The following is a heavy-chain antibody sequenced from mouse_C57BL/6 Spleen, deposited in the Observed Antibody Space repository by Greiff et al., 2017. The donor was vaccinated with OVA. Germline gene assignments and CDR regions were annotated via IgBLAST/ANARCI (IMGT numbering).Heavy chain of an antibody. CDR3: ARSWGDY. V-gene: IGHV1-50*01. J-gene: IGHJ2*01. Sequence: VQLQQPGAELVKPGASVTLSCKASGYTFTSYWMQWVKQRPGQGLEWIGEIDPSDSYTNYNQKFKGKATLTVDTSSSTAYMQLSSLTSEDSAVYYCARSWGDYWGQGTTLTVSS. CDR2: IDPSDSYT. CDR1: GYTFTSYW.